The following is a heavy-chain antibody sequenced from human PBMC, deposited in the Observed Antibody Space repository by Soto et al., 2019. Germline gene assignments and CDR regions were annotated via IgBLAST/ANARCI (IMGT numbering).Heavy chain of an antibody. Sequence: GGSLRLSCAASGFTFSYNAMSWVRQAPGKGLELVSMVTNTGGVKLYADSVKGRFIISRDNSKNTLYLPMNSLRAEDAAIYYCARASGESYPGSRVFVSWGQGTRVTVSS. V-gene: IGHV3-23*01. D-gene: IGHD3-10*01. CDR1: GFTFSYNA. CDR3: ARASGESYPGSRVFVS. CDR2: VTNTGGVK. J-gene: IGHJ4*02.